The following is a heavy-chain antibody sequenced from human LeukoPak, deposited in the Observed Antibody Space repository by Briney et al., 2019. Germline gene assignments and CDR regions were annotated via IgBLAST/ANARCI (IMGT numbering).Heavy chain of an antibody. CDR3: ARTNDFWSGPFDF. CDR1: RFPFSSYG. Sequence: GGSLRLSCAASRFPFSSYGMHWVRQAPGKGLEWVSSISSSGDYRYYADSLKGRFTISRDNAKNSLYLRMNSLRAEDTATYYCARTNDFWSGPFDFWGQGTLVTVSS. D-gene: IGHD3-3*01. J-gene: IGHJ4*02. V-gene: IGHV3-21*01. CDR2: ISSSGDYR.